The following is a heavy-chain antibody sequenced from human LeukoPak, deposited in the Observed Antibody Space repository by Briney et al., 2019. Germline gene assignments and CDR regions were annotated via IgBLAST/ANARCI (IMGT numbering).Heavy chain of an antibody. Sequence: GGSLRLSCAASGFTFSSYSMNWVRQAPGKGLEWVSSISSSSYIYYADSVKGRFTISRDNAKNSLYLQMNSLRAEDTAVYYCARVLDYGDLEPHLDYWGQGTLVTVSS. CDR1: GFTFSSYS. J-gene: IGHJ4*02. CDR2: ISSSSYI. CDR3: ARVLDYGDLEPHLDY. V-gene: IGHV3-21*01. D-gene: IGHD4-17*01.